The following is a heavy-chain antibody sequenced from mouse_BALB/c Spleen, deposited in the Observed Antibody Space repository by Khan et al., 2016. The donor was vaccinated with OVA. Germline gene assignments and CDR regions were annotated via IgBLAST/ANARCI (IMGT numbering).Heavy chain of an antibody. Sequence: VQLQQSGAELAKPGASVQMSCKASGYTFTTYWMHWVKQRPGQGLEWIGYINPTYGYTDYSENLKDKATLSADKSSSTDYMQLSSLKSEDYAVXYGTRDRIDYWGQGTTLTVSS. V-gene: IGHV1-7*01. J-gene: IGHJ2*01. CDR1: GYTFTTYW. CDR3: TRDRIDY. CDR2: INPTYGYT.